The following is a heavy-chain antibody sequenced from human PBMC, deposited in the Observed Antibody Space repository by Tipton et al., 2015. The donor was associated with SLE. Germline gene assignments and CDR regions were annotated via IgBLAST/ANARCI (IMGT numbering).Heavy chain of an antibody. CDR1: DGSISTTNYY. Sequence: TLSLTCSVSDGSISTTNYYWGWLRQPPGKGLEWIGSIFYTGSTSYNPSLNSRVSFSIATSENHFSLRLNSVTAADTAVYYCARRHYSGPFDSWGQGTLVTVSS. CDR2: IFYTGST. D-gene: IGHD5-12*01. V-gene: IGHV4-39*07. J-gene: IGHJ4*02. CDR3: ARRHYSGPFDS.